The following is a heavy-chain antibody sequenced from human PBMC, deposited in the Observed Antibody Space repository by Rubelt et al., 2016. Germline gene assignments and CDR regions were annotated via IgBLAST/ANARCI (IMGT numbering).Heavy chain of an antibody. Sequence: QLQLQESGPGLVKPSETLSLTCTVSGGSISSSSYYWGWIRQPPGKGLEWIGSIYYSGSTYYNPSLKSRVTISVDTSKNQFSLKLSSVTAADTAVYYCARSISSSHDVFDIWGQGTMVTVSS. V-gene: IGHV4-39*07. CDR3: ARSISSSHDVFDI. D-gene: IGHD6-6*01. CDR2: IYYSGST. CDR1: GGSISSSSYY. J-gene: IGHJ3*02.